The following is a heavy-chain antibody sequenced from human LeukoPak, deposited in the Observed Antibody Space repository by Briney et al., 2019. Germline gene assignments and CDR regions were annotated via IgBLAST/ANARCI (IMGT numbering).Heavy chain of an antibody. CDR3: ATGPITIFGVVTPYMDV. Sequence: SETLSLPCTVSGGSISSYYWSWIRQPAGKGLEWIGRIYTSGSTNYNPSLKSRVTISVDKSKNQFSLKLSSVTAADTAVYYCATGPITIFGVVTPYMDVWGKGTAVTVSS. CDR1: GGSISSYY. J-gene: IGHJ6*03. D-gene: IGHD3-3*01. CDR2: IYTSGST. V-gene: IGHV4-4*07.